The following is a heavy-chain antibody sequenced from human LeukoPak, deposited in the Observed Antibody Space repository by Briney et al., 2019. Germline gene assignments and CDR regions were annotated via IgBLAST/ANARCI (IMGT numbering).Heavy chain of an antibody. D-gene: IGHD3-16*01. J-gene: IGHJ4*02. Sequence: GGSLRLSCAASGFTFTNYAMNWVRQAPGKGLEWVSVISGSGGSTYYADSVKGRFTISRDNSKNTLFLQMNSLRAEDTAVYYCAKHFGYLIRGTNYFDQWGQGTLVTVSS. V-gene: IGHV3-23*01. CDR1: GFTFTNYA. CDR2: ISGSGGST. CDR3: AKHFGYLIRGTNYFDQ.